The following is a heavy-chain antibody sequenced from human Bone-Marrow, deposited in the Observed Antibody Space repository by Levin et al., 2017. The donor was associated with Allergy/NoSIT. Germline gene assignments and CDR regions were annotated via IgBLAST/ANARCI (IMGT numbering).Heavy chain of an antibody. CDR1: GGSISSYY. V-gene: IGHV4-59*01. Sequence: SQTLSLTCTVPGGSISSYYWSWIRQPPGKGLEWIGYIYYSGSTNYNPSLKSRVTISVDTSKNQFSLKLSSVTAADTAVYYCARFRVVPAAMGWFDPWGQGTLVTVSS. D-gene: IGHD2-2*01. J-gene: IGHJ5*02. CDR2: IYYSGST. CDR3: ARFRVVPAAMGWFDP.